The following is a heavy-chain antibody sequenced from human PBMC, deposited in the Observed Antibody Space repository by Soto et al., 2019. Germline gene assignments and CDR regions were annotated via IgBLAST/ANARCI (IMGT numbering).Heavy chain of an antibody. V-gene: IGHV4-59*01. J-gene: IGHJ4*02. D-gene: IGHD2-15*01. Sequence: SETLSLTCTVSGGSIRSYYWSWIRQPPGKGLEWIGYIHDSGSTNYNPSLQSRVTMAIDTSKSQFSLRLSSVTAADTAVYFCARGPPRPSYSFYIDSRDQGTLVTLSS. CDR1: GGSIRSYY. CDR3: ARGPPRPSYSFYIDS. CDR2: IHDSGST.